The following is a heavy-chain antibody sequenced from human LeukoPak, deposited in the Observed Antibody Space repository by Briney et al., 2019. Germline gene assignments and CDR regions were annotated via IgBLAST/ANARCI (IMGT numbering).Heavy chain of an antibody. CDR2: ISWNSGSI. Sequence: TGGSLRLSCAASGLTFDDYPMYWVRQTPGKGLDWVSGISWNSGSIGYADSVKGRFTISRDNAKNSLYLQMNSLRAEDTALYYCVKDIDYYDSSGNFDYWGQGTLVTVSS. V-gene: IGHV3-9*01. CDR3: VKDIDYYDSSGNFDY. D-gene: IGHD3-22*01. CDR1: GLTFDDYP. J-gene: IGHJ4*02.